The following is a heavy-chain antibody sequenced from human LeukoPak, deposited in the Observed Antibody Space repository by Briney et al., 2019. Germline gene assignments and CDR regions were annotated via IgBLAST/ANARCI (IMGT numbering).Heavy chain of an antibody. CDR2: ISISSSYI. CDR3: ARGPQKNGHSSGYPGYFDY. J-gene: IGHJ4*02. D-gene: IGHD3-22*01. V-gene: IGHV3-21*01. Sequence: GGSLRLSCAASGFTFSSYSINWVRQAPGKGLEWVSSISISSSYIYYADSVKGRFTISRDNAKNSLYLQMNSLRAEDTAVYYCARGPQKNGHSSGYPGYFDYWGQGTLATVSS. CDR1: GFTFSSYS.